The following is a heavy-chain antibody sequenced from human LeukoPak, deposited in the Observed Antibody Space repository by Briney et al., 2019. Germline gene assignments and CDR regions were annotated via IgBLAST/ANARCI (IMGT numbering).Heavy chain of an antibody. D-gene: IGHD3-3*01. CDR2: ISGTGGRT. J-gene: IGHJ4*02. CDR1: GFTFSNLA. V-gene: IGHV3-23*01. Sequence: GGSLRLSCAASGFTFSNLAMSWVRQAPGKGLEWVSGISGTGGRTYYADSVKGRFTISRDNSKNTLYLQMNSLTVADTAVYFCAKEPQGGNYDSWAGYYLDYWGQGTLVTVSS. CDR3: AKEPQGGNYDSWAGYYLDY.